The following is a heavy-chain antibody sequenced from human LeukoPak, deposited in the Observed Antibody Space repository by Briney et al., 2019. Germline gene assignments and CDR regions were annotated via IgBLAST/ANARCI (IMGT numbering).Heavy chain of an antibody. CDR2: ISGSGGST. CDR1: GFTFSSYA. Sequence: GGSLRLSCAASGFTFSSYAMSWVRQAPGKGLEWVSAISGSGGSTYYADSVKGRFTISRDNSKNTLYLQMNSLRAEDTAVYYCAKVRYSGSYQGVYYFDYWGQGTLVTVSS. CDR3: AKVRYSGSYQGVYYFDY. D-gene: IGHD1-26*01. V-gene: IGHV3-23*01. J-gene: IGHJ4*02.